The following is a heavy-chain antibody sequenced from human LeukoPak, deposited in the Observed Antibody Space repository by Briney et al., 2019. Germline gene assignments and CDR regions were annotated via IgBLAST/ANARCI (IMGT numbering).Heavy chain of an antibody. CDR3: ARIMTQQMVFDY. Sequence: GGSLRLSCAAPGFTFSSYSMNWVRQAPGKGLEWVSSISSSNSYIYYADSVKGRFTISRDNAKNSLYLQMNSLRAEDTAVYYCARIMTQQMVFDYWGQGTLVTVSS. CDR2: ISSSNSYI. D-gene: IGHD6-13*01. CDR1: GFTFSSYS. V-gene: IGHV3-21*01. J-gene: IGHJ4*02.